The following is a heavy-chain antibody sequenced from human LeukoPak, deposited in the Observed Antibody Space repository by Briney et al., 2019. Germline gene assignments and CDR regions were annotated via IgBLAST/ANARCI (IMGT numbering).Heavy chain of an antibody. CDR1: GFTFSSYW. Sequence: GGSLRLSCAASGFTFSSYWMTWVRQAPGKGLEWVANIKPDGSGKTYVDSVKGRFTISRDNAKNSLYLQMNSLRAEDTAVYYCARDPSVVVPAVINWFDPWGQGTLVTVSS. CDR3: ARDPSVVVPAVINWFDP. CDR2: IKPDGSGK. D-gene: IGHD2-2*01. V-gene: IGHV3-7*01. J-gene: IGHJ5*02.